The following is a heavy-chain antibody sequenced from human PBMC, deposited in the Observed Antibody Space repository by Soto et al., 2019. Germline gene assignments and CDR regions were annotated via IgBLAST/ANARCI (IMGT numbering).Heavy chain of an antibody. CDR1: GASIRRDAYY. J-gene: IGHJ4*02. V-gene: IGHV4-30-4*08. Sequence: SETLSLTCSVSGASIRRDAYYWSWIRQHPGKGLEWIGYTYYSGSTYYNLSLKSRVSISLDTSKNQFSLKLSSVTAADTAVYYCARGGYDYVWGSYRFGRTMAEPLDYWGQGTLVTVSS. CDR2: TYYSGST. D-gene: IGHD3-16*02. CDR3: ARGGYDYVWGSYRFGRTMAEPLDY.